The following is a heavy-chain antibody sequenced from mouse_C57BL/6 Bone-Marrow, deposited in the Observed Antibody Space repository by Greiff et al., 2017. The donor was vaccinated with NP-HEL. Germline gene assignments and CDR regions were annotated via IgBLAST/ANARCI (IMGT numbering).Heavy chain of an antibody. CDR2: ISSGGDYI. V-gene: IGHV5-9-1*02. CDR1: GFTFSSYA. CDR3: TRARLRLLWFAY. J-gene: IGHJ3*01. D-gene: IGHD3-2*02. Sequence: EVKLMESGEGLVKPGGSLKLSCAASGFTFSSYAMSWVRQTPEKRLEWVAYISSGGDYIYYADTVKGRFTISRDNARNTLYLQMSSLKSEDTAMYYCTRARLRLLWFAYWGQGTLVTVSA.